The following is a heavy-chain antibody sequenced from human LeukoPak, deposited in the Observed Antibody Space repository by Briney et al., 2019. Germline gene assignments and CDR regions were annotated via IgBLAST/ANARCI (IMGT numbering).Heavy chain of an antibody. CDR1: GVNVSSDY. CDR3: AGRVTF. D-gene: IGHD2-21*02. J-gene: IGHJ4*02. V-gene: IGHV3-53*04. CDR2: IYSDGNT. Sequence: PGGSLRLSCAASGVNVSSDYMSWVRQAPGKGLEWVSVIYSDGNTYYADSVKGRLTISRNNSNNTQLLQMDGLKNEDTPRNYVAGRVTFGGQGTLVTVSS.